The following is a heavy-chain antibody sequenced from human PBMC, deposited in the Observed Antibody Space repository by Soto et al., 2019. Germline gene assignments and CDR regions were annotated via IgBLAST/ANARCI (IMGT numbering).Heavy chain of an antibody. J-gene: IGHJ5*02. V-gene: IGHV4-30-4*01. CDR2: IYYSGST. Sequence: PSETLSLTCTVSGGSISSGDYCWSWIRQPPGKGLEWIGYIYYSGSTYYNPSLKSRVTISVDTSKNQFSLKLSSVTAADTAVYYCARDHISQIMFDPWGQGTLVTVSS. CDR3: ARDHISQIMFDP. D-gene: IGHD2-21*01. CDR1: GGSISSGDYC.